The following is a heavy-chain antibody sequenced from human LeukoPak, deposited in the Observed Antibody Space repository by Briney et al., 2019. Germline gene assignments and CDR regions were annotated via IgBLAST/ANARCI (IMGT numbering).Heavy chain of an antibody. Sequence: GGSLRLSCAASGFPFISYSMNWVRQAPGRGLEWVSSISSSSYYIYYRDSVKARFTISRDNAENSLYLQMTSLRAEDTAVYYCARDMDVGYDYVWGSYRYGPFDYWGQGTLVTVSS. CDR3: ARDMDVGYDYVWGSYRYGPFDY. D-gene: IGHD3-16*02. V-gene: IGHV3-21*01. J-gene: IGHJ4*02. CDR2: ISSSSYYI. CDR1: GFPFISYS.